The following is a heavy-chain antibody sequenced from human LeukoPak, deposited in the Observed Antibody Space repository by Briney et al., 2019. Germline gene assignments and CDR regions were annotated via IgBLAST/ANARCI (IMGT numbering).Heavy chain of an antibody. CDR2: INPHSGGT. D-gene: IGHD3-10*01. V-gene: IGHV1-2*06. Sequence: GASVKVSCKASGYTFTAYYIHWVRQAPGQGLEWMGRINPHSGGTNYAQKFQGRVTMTRDTSISTAYMELSRLTSDDTAVYYCARLSYGSGSDTDYWGQGALVTVSS. CDR1: GYTFTAYY. J-gene: IGHJ4*02. CDR3: ARLSYGSGSDTDY.